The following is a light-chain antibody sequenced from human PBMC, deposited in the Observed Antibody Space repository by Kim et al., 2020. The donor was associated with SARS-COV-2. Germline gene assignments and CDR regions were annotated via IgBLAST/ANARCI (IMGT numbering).Light chain of an antibody. CDR2: DAS. J-gene: IGKJ4*01. CDR1: QSVASSY. Sequence: EIVLTQSPGTLSLSPGERATLSCRASQSVASSYLAWYQQKPGQAPKLLIYDASRRATGIPDRFSGRGSGTDFTLTISRLEPEDFAVYYFQQNGSSLLTFGGGTKVDIK. V-gene: IGKV3-20*01. CDR3: QQNGSSLLT.